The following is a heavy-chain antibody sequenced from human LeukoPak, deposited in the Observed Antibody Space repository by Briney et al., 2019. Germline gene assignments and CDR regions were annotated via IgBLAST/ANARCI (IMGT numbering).Heavy chain of an antibody. D-gene: IGHD3-16*02. V-gene: IGHV3-23*01. CDR2: ISGSGGTT. CDR1: GFTFTSFA. J-gene: IGHJ4*02. CDR3: AKGVRELSLYYYFDY. Sequence: PGGSLRLSCVASGFTFTSFALSWVRQPPGKGLEWVSAISGSGGTTYYADSVRGRFTISRDTSKSTLHLQMDSLRAEDAAVYYCAKGVRELSLYYYFDYWGQGTLVTVSS.